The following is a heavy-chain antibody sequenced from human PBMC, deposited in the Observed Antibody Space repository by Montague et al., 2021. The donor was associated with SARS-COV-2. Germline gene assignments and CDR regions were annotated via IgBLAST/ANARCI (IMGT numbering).Heavy chain of an antibody. V-gene: IGHV2-70*19. CDR2: IDWEGDT. D-gene: IGHD1-7*01. CDR3: ARILSRIGNYGAVFHEGKDV. CDR1: GFSLTTSGVS. Sequence: PALVKPTQTLTLTCTFSGFSLTTSGVSVSWVRQPPGKALEWLAVIDWEGDTHYSTSLKTRLTISKDSTGNQVVLTVTNMDPVDTVTYYCARILSRIGNYGAVFHEGKDVWGQGTTVTVSS. J-gene: IGHJ6*02.